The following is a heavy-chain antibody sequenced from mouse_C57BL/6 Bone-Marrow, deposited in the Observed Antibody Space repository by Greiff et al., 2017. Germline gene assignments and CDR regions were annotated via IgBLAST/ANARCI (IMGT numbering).Heavy chain of an antibody. CDR1: GYTFTSYG. CDR2: IYPRSGNT. D-gene: IGHD1-1*01. J-gene: IGHJ1*03. CDR3: ARDDYYGSSYNYWYFDV. V-gene: IGHV1-81*01. Sequence: VQLMESGAELARPGASVKLSCKASGYTFTSYGISWVKQRTGQGLEWIGEIYPRSGNTYYNEKFKGKATLTADKSSSTAYMELRSLTSEDSAVYFCARDDYYGSSYNYWYFDVWGTGTTVTVSS.